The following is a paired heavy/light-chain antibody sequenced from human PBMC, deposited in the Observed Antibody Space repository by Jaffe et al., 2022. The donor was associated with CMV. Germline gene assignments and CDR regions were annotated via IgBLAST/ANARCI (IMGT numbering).Light chain of an antibody. CDR3: QQYGSSPWT. J-gene: IGKJ1*01. V-gene: IGKV3D-20*01. Sequence: EIVLTQSPATLSLSPGERATLSCGASQSVISSYLAWYQQKPGLAPRLLIYDASSRATGIPDRFSGSGSGTDFTLTISRLEPEDFAVYYCQQYGSSPWTFGQGTKVEIK. CDR2: DAS. CDR1: QSVISSY.
Heavy chain of an antibody. J-gene: IGHJ4*02. V-gene: IGHV4-39*01. CDR2: IYYSGNT. Sequence: QLQLQESGPGLVKPSETLSLTCTVSGGSISSSSYYWGWIRQPPGKGLEWIGSIYYSGNTYYNPSLKSRVTISVDTSKNQFSLKLSSVTAADTAVYYCARTSDYGGGCFDYWGQGTLVTVSS. CDR3: ARTSDYGGGCFDY. CDR1: GGSISSSSYY. D-gene: IGHD4-17*01.